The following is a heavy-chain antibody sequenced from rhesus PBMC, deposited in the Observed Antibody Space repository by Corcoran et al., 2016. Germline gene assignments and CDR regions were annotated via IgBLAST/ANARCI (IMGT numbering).Heavy chain of an antibody. CDR3: ARESGMTSPVFDC. J-gene: IGHJ4*01. D-gene: IGHD2-27*01. Sequence: EVQLVESGGGLVQPGGSLRLSCAASGFTFSSYGMHWVRQAPGKGLEWVAFISEDGSNKYCAEYVKYRFTIFSDNSNNMLYFQRNNLKLEDTAVYYCARESGMTSPVFDCWGQGVLVTVSS. CDR2: ISEDGSNK. V-gene: IGHV3-54*02. CDR1: GFTFSSYG.